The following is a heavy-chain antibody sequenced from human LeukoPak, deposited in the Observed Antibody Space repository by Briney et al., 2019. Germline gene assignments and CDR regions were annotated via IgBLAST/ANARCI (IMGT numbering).Heavy chain of an antibody. CDR2: ISWNSGNV. Sequence: GRSLRLSCAASGFTFEDYAMYWVRQAPGKGLEWVSGISWNSGNVGYADSVKGRFTISRDNAKNSLYLQMNGLRTEDTALYYCAKGVVGATAQIDFWGQGTLVTVSS. D-gene: IGHD1-26*01. J-gene: IGHJ4*02. V-gene: IGHV3-9*01. CDR3: AKGVVGATAQIDF. CDR1: GFTFEDYA.